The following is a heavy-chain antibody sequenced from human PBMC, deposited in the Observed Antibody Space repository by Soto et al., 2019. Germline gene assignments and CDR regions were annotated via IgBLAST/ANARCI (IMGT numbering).Heavy chain of an antibody. D-gene: IGHD2-8*01. V-gene: IGHV3-48*03. CDR2: ISSSGTTI. J-gene: IGHJ4*02. Sequence: PGGSLRLSCSVSGFTFSSWEMNWVRQAPGKGLEWVAYISSSGTTIYYTDSVRGRFTVSRDNAKNSLYLQMNSLSAEDTAIYYSTMVSGATVGYWGQGTLVTVSS. CDR1: GFTFSSWE. CDR3: TMVSGATVGY.